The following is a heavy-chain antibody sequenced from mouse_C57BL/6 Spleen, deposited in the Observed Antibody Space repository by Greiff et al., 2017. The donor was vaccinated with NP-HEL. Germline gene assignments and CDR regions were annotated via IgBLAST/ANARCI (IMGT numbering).Heavy chain of an antibody. V-gene: IGHV1-64*01. J-gene: IGHJ4*01. CDR2: IHPNSGST. CDR1: GYTFTSYW. CDR3: ARAITTVIHYAMDY. D-gene: IGHD1-1*01. Sequence: QVQLQQPGAELVKPGASVKLSCKASGYTFTSYWMHWVKQRPGQGLEWIGMIHPNSGSTNYNEKFKSKATLTVDKSSSTAYMQLSSLTSEDSAVYYGARAITTVIHYAMDYWGQGTSVTDSS.